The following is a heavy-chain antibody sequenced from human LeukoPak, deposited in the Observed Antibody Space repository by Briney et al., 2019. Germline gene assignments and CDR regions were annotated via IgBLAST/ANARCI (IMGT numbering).Heavy chain of an antibody. V-gene: IGHV4-34*01. CDR2: INHSGST. CDR1: GGSFSGYY. CDR3: ARDPAISGY. J-gene: IGHJ4*02. Sequence: SETLSLTCAVYGGSFSGYYWSWIRQPPGKGLEWIGEINHSGSTNYNPSLKSRVTISVDTSKNQFSLKLSSVTAADTAVYYCARDPAISGYWGQGTLVTVSS. D-gene: IGHD1-26*01.